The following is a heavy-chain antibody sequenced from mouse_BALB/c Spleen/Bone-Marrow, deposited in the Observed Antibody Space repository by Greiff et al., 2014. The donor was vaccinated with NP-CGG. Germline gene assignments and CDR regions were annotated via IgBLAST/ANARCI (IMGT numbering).Heavy chain of an antibody. CDR3: GRQDGYYGGFAY. CDR1: GYSFTGYF. J-gene: IGHJ3*01. CDR2: INPYNGDT. D-gene: IGHD2-3*01. Sequence: VHVKQSGPELVKPGASVKISCKASGYSFTGYFMNWVKQSHGKSLEWIGRINPYNGDTFYNQKFKGKATLTVDKSSSTAHMELLSLTSEDSAVYYCGRQDGYYGGFAYWGQGTLVTVSA. V-gene: IGHV1-37*01.